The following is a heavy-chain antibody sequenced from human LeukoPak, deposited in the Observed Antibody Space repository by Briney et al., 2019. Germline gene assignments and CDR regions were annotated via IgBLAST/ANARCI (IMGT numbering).Heavy chain of an antibody. V-gene: IGHV1-18*01. CDR3: ARGLYYYSSGYPALQY. CDR1: GYTFTNYG. Sequence: ASVKVSCKPSGYTFTNYGFTWVRQAPGQGLEWMGWISAYNGNTNYARKLQGRVTMTTDTSTSTAYMELRSLRSDDTAVYHCARGLYYYSSGYPALQYWGQGTLVTVSS. J-gene: IGHJ4*02. CDR2: ISAYNGNT. D-gene: IGHD3-22*01.